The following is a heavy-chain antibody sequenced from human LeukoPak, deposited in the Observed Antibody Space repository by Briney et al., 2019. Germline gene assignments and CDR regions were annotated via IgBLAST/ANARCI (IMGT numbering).Heavy chain of an antibody. CDR1: GFTFSTYA. V-gene: IGHV3-30*04. CDR2: ISYDGSKK. D-gene: IGHD1-26*01. Sequence: GGSLRLSCAASGFTFSTYAIHWVRQAPGKGPEWVAVISYDGSKKFYADSLKGRLTISRDNSKNTLYLQMNSLRAEDTGVYYCARSRDTGGHFDYWGQGTLVTVS. CDR3: ARSRDTGGHFDY. J-gene: IGHJ4*02.